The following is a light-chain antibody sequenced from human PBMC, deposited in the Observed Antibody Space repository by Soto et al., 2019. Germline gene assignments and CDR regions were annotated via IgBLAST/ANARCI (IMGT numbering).Light chain of an antibody. CDR1: QIVNNK. V-gene: IGKV3-15*01. CDR2: DVS. Sequence: IVMTQSPATLSVSPGERATLSCRASQIVNNKLAWYQQKPGQAPRLLIYDVSTRATGIPARFSGSGSGTEFILTISSLQSEDFAVYYCQQYNDWPPWTFGQGTKVDIK. J-gene: IGKJ1*01. CDR3: QQYNDWPPWT.